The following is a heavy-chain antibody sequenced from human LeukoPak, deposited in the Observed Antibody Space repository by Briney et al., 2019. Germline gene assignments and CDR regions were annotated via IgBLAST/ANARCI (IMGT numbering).Heavy chain of an antibody. CDR3: ANHLACGSTSCPSFDY. Sequence: GGSLRHSCAASGFTFSDYSMNWVRQAPGKGLEWVSSISDDSNYIYYADSVKGRFTISRDNAKNSLYLQMNSLRAEDTAVYYCANHLACGSTSCPSFDYWGQGTLVTVSS. V-gene: IGHV3-21*01. D-gene: IGHD2-2*01. CDR2: ISDDSNYI. J-gene: IGHJ4*02. CDR1: GFTFSDYS.